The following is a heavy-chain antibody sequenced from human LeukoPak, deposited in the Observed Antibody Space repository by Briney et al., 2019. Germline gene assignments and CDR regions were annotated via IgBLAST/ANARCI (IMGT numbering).Heavy chain of an antibody. Sequence: GESLNISCKGSGYSFTTYWIAWVRHMPGEGLGWMGIIYPGDSETRYSPSFQGQVTITADKSITTAYLQWGSLKASDTAMYYCTRSPRDGYHDAFDIWGQGTMVTVFS. V-gene: IGHV5-51*01. CDR2: IYPGDSET. CDR1: GYSFTTYW. CDR3: TRSPRDGYHDAFDI. D-gene: IGHD5-24*01. J-gene: IGHJ3*02.